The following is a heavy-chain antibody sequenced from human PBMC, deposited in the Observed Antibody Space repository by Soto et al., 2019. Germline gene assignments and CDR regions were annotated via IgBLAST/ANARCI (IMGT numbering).Heavy chain of an antibody. V-gene: IGHV1-69*06. CDR2: IIPIFGTA. CDR1: GGTFSSYA. D-gene: IGHD3-10*01. CDR3: ARVAYYYGSGSYYSFRVGGMDV. Sequence: SVKVSCKASGGTFSSYAISWVRQAPGQGLEWMGGIIPIFGTANYAQKFQGRVTITADKSTSTAYMELSSLRSEDTAVYYCARVAYYYGSGSYYSFRVGGMDVWGQGXTVTVSS. J-gene: IGHJ6*02.